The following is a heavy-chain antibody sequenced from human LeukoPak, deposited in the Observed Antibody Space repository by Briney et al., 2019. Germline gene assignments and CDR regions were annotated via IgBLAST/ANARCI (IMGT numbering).Heavy chain of an antibody. CDR1: GGSTTSYY. V-gene: IGHV4-59*01. J-gene: IGHJ5*02. CDR2: INYSKNMDKXXX. D-gene: IGHD1-1*01. Sequence: SETLSLTCTVSGGSTTSYYXXXXXXXXGXXLXXIGYINYSKNMDKXXXEXXPSXKSRITMXLDTFKKRCSLNLTSVTAADSAVYYGARGRAGIDRWGMGTLVIVSS. CDR3: ARGRAGIDR.